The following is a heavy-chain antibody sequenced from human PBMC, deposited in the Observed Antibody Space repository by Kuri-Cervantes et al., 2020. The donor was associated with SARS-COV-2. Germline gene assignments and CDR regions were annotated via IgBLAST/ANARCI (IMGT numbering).Heavy chain of an antibody. Sequence: GESLKISCAASGFTFSSYGMHWVRQAPGKGLEWVAVIWYDGSNKYYADSVKGRFTISRDNSKNTLYLHMKSLRSEDTAMYYCAKDRVGVQDFWGQGTLVIVSS. CDR3: AKDRVGVQDF. J-gene: IGHJ4*02. D-gene: IGHD2-21*01. CDR1: GFTFSSYG. V-gene: IGHV3-30*02. CDR2: IWYDGSNK.